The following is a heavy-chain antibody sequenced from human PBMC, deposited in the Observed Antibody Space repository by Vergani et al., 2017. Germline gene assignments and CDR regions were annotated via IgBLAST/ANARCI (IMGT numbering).Heavy chain of an antibody. CDR1: GGSISSYY. CDR2: IYYSGST. Sequence: QVQLQESGPGLVKPSETLSLTCTVSGGSISSYYWSWIRQPPGKGLEWIGYIYYSGSTNYNPSLKSRVTMSVDTSKNQFSLKLSSVTAADTAVYYCARVTEEYSSGWVGYYFDYWGQGTLVTVSS. D-gene: IGHD6-19*01. V-gene: IGHV4-59*12. CDR3: ARVTEEYSSGWVGYYFDY. J-gene: IGHJ4*02.